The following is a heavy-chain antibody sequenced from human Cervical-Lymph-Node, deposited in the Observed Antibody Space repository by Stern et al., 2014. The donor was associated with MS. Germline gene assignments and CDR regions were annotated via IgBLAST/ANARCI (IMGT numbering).Heavy chain of an antibody. CDR2: IIPILSIT. D-gene: IGHD4-17*01. J-gene: IGHJ5*02. CDR1: GGTFSSSG. V-gene: IGHV1-69*09. CDR3: ATLGVTTGDFDP. Sequence: VQLVQSGSEVKKPGSSVRVSCKASGGTFSSSGISRVRQAPGQGLEWMGRIIPILSITNYAQNFQGRVTITADKSTSTAYMELSSLRSEDTAVYYCATLGVTTGDFDPWGQGTLVTVSS.